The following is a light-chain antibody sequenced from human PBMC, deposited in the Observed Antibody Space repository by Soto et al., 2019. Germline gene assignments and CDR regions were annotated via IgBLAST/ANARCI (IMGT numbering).Light chain of an antibody. CDR1: QDVSTW. Sequence: DLQMTQSPSSVSASVGDTVTITCRASQDVSTWLAWYQQRPGKAPNLLIYAASSLQIGVPSRFSGSGSGTDFTLTIAGLQPEDFATYYCQQGLSFPITFGQGTRLDTK. CDR2: AAS. CDR3: QQGLSFPIT. J-gene: IGKJ5*01. V-gene: IGKV1-12*01.